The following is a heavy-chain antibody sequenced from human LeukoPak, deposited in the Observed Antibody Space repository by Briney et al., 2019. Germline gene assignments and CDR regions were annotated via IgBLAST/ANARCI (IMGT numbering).Heavy chain of an antibody. J-gene: IGHJ6*03. V-gene: IGHV3-23*01. D-gene: IGHD3-3*01. Sequence: GGSLRLSCAASGVAFCNFAMSWVCQAPGKGLEWVSAMSGSGYYTYYVESVKGRFTISRDNSKNTLYLHMNSLRADDTAVYYCAKMEGQRLYDYCMDVWGRGTTVTVSS. CDR1: GVAFCNFA. CDR3: AKMEGQRLYDYCMDV. CDR2: MSGSGYYT.